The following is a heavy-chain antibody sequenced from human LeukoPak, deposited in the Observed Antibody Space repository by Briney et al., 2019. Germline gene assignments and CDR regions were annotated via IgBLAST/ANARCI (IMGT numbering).Heavy chain of an antibody. D-gene: IGHD6-13*01. J-gene: IGHJ5*02. Sequence: ASVKVSCKASGYTFTSYGISWVRQAPGQGLEWMGWISAYNGNTNYAQKLQGRVTMTTDTSTSTAYMELRSLRSDDTAVYYCARAHGQQLAYRWFDPWGQGTLVTVSS. CDR3: ARAHGQQLAYRWFDP. V-gene: IGHV1-18*01. CDR2: ISAYNGNT. CDR1: GYTFTSYG.